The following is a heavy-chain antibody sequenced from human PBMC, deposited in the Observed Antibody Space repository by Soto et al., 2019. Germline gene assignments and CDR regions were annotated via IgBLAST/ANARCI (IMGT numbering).Heavy chain of an antibody. D-gene: IGHD6-19*01. V-gene: IGHV3-30*18. J-gene: IGHJ4*02. CDR1: GFTFSDYA. CDR2: VSHDGRNT. Sequence: VQLVESGGGVVQPGRSLRLSCAASGFTFSDYAMHWVRQAPGKGLEWVAVVSHDGRNTHYADSVKGRFTISRDSSKNTISLEMASVRAVDTAVYYCAKGGREWLVTSDFNYWGQGALVTVSP. CDR3: AKGGREWLVTSDFNY.